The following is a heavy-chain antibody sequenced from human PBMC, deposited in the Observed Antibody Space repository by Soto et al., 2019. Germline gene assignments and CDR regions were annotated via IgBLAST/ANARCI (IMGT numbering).Heavy chain of an antibody. CDR3: ARERVQYYYDSSTPPGAFDI. Sequence: ASVKVSCKASGGTFSSYAISWVRQAPGQGLEWMGGIIPIFGTANYAQKFQGRVTITADESTSTAYMELSSLRSEDTAVYYCARERVQYYYDSSTPPGAFDIWGQGTMVTVSS. CDR2: IIPIFGTA. CDR1: GGTFSSYA. V-gene: IGHV1-69*13. J-gene: IGHJ3*02. D-gene: IGHD3-22*01.